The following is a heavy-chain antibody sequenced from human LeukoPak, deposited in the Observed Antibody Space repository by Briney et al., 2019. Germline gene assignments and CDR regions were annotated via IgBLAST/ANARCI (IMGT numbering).Heavy chain of an antibody. CDR1: GYTFTGYY. V-gene: IGHV1-2*02. CDR2: INPNSGGT. J-gene: IGHJ5*02. CDR3: ARDNSMGDIAWWFDP. Sequence: ASVKVSCKASGYTFTGYYMHWVRQAPGQGLEWMGWINPNSGGTNYAQKFQGRVTMTRDTSISTVYMELSSLRSEDTAVYYCARDNSMGDIAWWFDPWGQGTLVTVSS. D-gene: IGHD3-16*02.